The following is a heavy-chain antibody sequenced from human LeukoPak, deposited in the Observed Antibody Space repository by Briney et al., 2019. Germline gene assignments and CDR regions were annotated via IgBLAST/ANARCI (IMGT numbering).Heavy chain of an antibody. Sequence: GGSLRLSSAASEFTFSSYGMHWVRQAPGKGLEWVADIWYDGKTEHFADSVRGRFTISRDNSKNTLYLQMNSLRAEDTAVYYCARDLVVAAAAWGQGTLVTVSS. CDR3: ARDLVVAAAA. V-gene: IGHV3-33*01. J-gene: IGHJ4*02. CDR1: EFTFSSYG. CDR2: IWYDGKTE. D-gene: IGHD6-13*01.